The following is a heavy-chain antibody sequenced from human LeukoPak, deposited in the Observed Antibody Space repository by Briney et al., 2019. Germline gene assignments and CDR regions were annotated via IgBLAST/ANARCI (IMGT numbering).Heavy chain of an antibody. J-gene: IGHJ3*02. CDR1: GYSFPSYW. Sequence: GESLEISCKGSGYSFPSYWIGWVRQMPGKGLEWMGIIYPSDSDTRYTPSFQDQVTISADKSISTAYLQWSSLKASDTAMYYCAGGLVCPWNAFEIWGQGTMVTVSS. V-gene: IGHV5-51*01. CDR2: IYPSDSDT. D-gene: IGHD1-1*01. CDR3: AGGLVCPWNAFEI.